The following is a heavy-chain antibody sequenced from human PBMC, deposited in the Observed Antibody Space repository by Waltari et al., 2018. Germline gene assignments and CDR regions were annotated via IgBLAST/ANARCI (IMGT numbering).Heavy chain of an antibody. D-gene: IGHD6-13*01. Sequence: LQLQESGPGLVKPSETLSLTCTVSGGSISSSNYCWGWIRQPPGKGLEWVANIKQDGSEKYYVDSVKGRFTISRDNAKNSLYLQMNSLRAEDTAVYYCARDPMWSSSWYQEDYWGQGTLVTVSS. J-gene: IGHJ4*02. CDR2: IKQDGSEK. CDR3: ARDPMWSSSWYQEDY. CDR1: GGSISSSNYC. V-gene: IGHV3-7*01.